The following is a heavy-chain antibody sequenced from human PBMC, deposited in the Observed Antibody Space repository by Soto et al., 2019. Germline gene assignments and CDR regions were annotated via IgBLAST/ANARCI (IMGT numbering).Heavy chain of an antibody. V-gene: IGHV1-69*04. Sequence: QVQLVQSGAEVKRPGSSVKVSCKASGDTFSFYSINWVRQAPGLGLEWMGRVNPILSMSNYAQRFQGRVTMTADKCTSRAYIELSGLPSEDTGMSYCGSSYISGSGAFDNWGQGARVTASS. CDR3: GSSYISGSGAFDN. CDR2: VNPILSMS. J-gene: IGHJ4*02. CDR1: GDTFSFYS. D-gene: IGHD3-10*01.